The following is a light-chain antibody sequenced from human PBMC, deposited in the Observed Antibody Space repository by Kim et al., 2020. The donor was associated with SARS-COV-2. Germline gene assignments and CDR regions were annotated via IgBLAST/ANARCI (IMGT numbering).Light chain of an antibody. Sequence: QSVTISCTGTSSDVGGYNYVSWYQQHPGKAPKLMIYDVSKRPSGVPDRFSGSKSGNTASLTISGLQAEDEADYYRCSYAGSYTFVFGTGTKVTVL. CDR1: SSDVGGYNY. CDR3: CSYAGSYTFV. V-gene: IGLV2-11*01. J-gene: IGLJ1*01. CDR2: DVS.